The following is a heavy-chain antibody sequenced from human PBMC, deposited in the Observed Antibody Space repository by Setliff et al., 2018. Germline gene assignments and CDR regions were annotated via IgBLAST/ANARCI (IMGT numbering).Heavy chain of an antibody. CDR3: ARDTLYQHYYTSSGYPDY. D-gene: IGHD3-22*01. V-gene: IGHV3-21*01. Sequence: PGGSLRLSCAASGFTFSRYSMNWVRQAPGKGLEWVSSISSSSSYKYYADSVKGRFAISRDNAKNSLYLQMNSLRAEDTAVYYCARDTLYQHYYTSSGYPDYWGQGTLVTVSS. CDR2: ISSSSSYK. J-gene: IGHJ4*02. CDR1: GFTFSRYS.